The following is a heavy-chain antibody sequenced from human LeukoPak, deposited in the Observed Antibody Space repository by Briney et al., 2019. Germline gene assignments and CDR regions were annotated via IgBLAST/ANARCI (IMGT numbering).Heavy chain of an antibody. V-gene: IGHV3-21*01. CDR2: ISISSIYI. CDR3: AREDRGYCSGGSCRAFDI. J-gene: IGHJ3*02. Sequence: GGPLRPSGAAPEFTFSTYSMNWVGKAPGKGLEWFSSISISSIYIYYADSVKGRFTISRDNAKNSLYLQMNSLRAEDTAVYYCAREDRGYCSGGSCRAFDIWGQGTMVTVSS. CDR1: EFTFSTYS. D-gene: IGHD2-15*01.